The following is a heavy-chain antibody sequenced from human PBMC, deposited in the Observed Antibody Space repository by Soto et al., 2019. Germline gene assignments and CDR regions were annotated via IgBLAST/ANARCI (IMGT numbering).Heavy chain of an antibody. CDR2: ISAYNGNT. CDR3: ARDGSSSWYDGLRYGMDV. J-gene: IGHJ6*02. CDR1: GYTFTSYG. D-gene: IGHD6-13*01. V-gene: IGHV1-18*01. Sequence: ASVKVSCKASGYTFTSYGISWVRQAPGQGLEWMGWISAYNGNTNYAQKLQGRVTMTTDTSTSTAYMELRSLRSDDTAVYYCARDGSSSWYDGLRYGMDVWGQGTTVTVSS.